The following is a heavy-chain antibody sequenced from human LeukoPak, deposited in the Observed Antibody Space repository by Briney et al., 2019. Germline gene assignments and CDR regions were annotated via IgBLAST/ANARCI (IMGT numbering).Heavy chain of an antibody. V-gene: IGHV3-7*05. CDR3: ARGFSYSEDYFDS. CDR2: IDQDGGAK. D-gene: IGHD5-18*01. J-gene: IGHJ4*02. CDR1: GFTFSSYW. Sequence: GGSLRLSCAASGFTFSSYWMSWVRQASGKGLEWVAIIDQDGGAKYYLDSVKGRFTISRDNAKSSLFLQMNRLRGEDTAIYYCARGFSYSEDYFDSWGQGTLVTVSS.